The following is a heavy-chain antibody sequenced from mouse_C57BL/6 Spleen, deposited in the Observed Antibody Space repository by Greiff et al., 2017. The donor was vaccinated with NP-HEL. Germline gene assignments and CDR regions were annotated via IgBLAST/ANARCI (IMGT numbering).Heavy chain of an antibody. Sequence: VQLQQSGPELVKPGASVKISCKASGYAFSSSWMNWVKQRPGKGLEWIGRIYPGDGDTNYNGKFKGKATLTADKSSSTAYMQLSSLTSEDSAVYFCAREGEYGSSYVNFDYWGQGTTLTVSS. CDR3: AREGEYGSSYVNFDY. D-gene: IGHD1-1*01. CDR1: GYAFSSSW. J-gene: IGHJ2*01. V-gene: IGHV1-82*01. CDR2: IYPGDGDT.